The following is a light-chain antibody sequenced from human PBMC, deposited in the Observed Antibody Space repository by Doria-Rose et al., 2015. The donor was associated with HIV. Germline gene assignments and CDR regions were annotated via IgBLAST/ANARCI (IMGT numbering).Light chain of an antibody. J-gene: IGKJ5*01. Sequence: TQSPGTLSLSPGERATLSCRASQRVTSSYLAWYQHKPGQAPRLLIYDASTRATGIPDRISGSGSGTDFTLTISRLEPEDVAVYYWQQYGTARGTFGQGTRRKIK. CDR2: DAS. V-gene: IGKV3-20*01. CDR1: QRVTSSY. CDR3: QQYGTARGT.